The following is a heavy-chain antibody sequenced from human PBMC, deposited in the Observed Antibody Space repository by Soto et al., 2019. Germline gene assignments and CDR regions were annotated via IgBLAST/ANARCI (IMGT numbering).Heavy chain of an antibody. CDR1: GFTFSGSS. Sequence: GGSLRLSCAASGFTFSGSSVHWVRQASGKGLEWVGRIRDKANSYATAYAASVRGRFTISRDDSKNTAFLQMNSLNTEDTAVYYCISHSPEDMIRTWGQGTLVTVSS. V-gene: IGHV3-73*01. D-gene: IGHD2-15*01. CDR2: IRDKANSYAT. J-gene: IGHJ4*02. CDR3: ISHSPEDMIRT.